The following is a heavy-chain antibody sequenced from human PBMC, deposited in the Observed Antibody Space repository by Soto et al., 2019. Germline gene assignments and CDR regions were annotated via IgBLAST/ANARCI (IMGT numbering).Heavy chain of an antibody. V-gene: IGHV1-69*02. D-gene: IGHD2-15*01. CDR1: GGTFSSYT. J-gene: IGHJ5*02. CDR3: AREGVGGGRWPHTVGFDP. Sequence: QVQLVQSGAEVKKPGSSVKVSCKASGGTFSSYTISWVRQAPGQGLEWMGRIIPILGIANYAQKFQGRVTITADKSQSTAYVELRGLSSEDTAVYYCAREGVGGGRWPHTVGFDPWGQGTLVTVSS. CDR2: IIPILGIA.